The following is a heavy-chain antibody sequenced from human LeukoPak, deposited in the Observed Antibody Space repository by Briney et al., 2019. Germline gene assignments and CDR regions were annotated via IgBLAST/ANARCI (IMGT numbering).Heavy chain of an antibody. J-gene: IGHJ3*02. CDR2: VNPSSGGT. CDR1: GYTFTDYY. D-gene: IGHD2/OR15-2a*01. CDR3: ARSSFSNSAFDI. Sequence: ASVKVSCKAPGYTFTDYYMHWVRQAPGQGLEWMGWVNPSSGGTNYAQKFQGRVTMTRDTSISTAYMELSRLRSDDTAVYYCARSSFSNSAFDIWGQGTMVTVSS. V-gene: IGHV1-2*02.